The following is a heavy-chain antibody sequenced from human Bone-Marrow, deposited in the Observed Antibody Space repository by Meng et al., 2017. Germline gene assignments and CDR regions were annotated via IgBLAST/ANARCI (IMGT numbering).Heavy chain of an antibody. J-gene: IGHJ6*02. CDR1: GGTFSSYA. V-gene: IGHV1-69*05. CDR3: ARRETVTTSRYYYYYGMDV. D-gene: IGHD4-17*01. Sequence: SAKLSCKASGGTFSSYAISWVRQAPGQGLEWMGGIIPIFGTANYAQKFQGRVTITTDESTSTAYMELSSLRSEDTAVYYCARRETVTTSRYYYYYGMDVWGQGTMVTVSS. CDR2: IIPIFGTA.